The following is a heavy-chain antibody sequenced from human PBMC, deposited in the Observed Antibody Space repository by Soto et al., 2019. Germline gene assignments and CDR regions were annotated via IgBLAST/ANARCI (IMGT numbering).Heavy chain of an antibody. V-gene: IGHV4-4*07. CDR2: ISTSGGT. J-gene: IGHJ6*02. Sequence: PXETLSLTCTVCGGSISSYYWSWIRQPAGKGLEWIGRISTSGGTSYNPSLKSRVTMPLDTSKNQFYLKLSSVTAADTAVYYCARVDGVVAARGATFKYYYGMEVWGQGTTVTVSS. CDR1: GGSISSYY. CDR3: ARVDGVVAARGATFKYYYGMEV. D-gene: IGHD2-15*01.